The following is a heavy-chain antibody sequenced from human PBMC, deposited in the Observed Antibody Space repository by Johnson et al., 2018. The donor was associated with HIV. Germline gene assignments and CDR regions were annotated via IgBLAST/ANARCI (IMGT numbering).Heavy chain of an antibody. Sequence: EVQLVESGGGLEQPGGSLRLSCAASGITVSNNYMNWVRQAPGKGLEWVSLIYRDNSTYYADSVKGRFTLSRDNSKNTVYLQMNSLRTEDTAVYYCARGITMIAVVKGDAFDIWGQGTMVTVSS. V-gene: IGHV3-66*01. CDR2: IYRDNST. CDR3: ARGITMIAVVKGDAFDI. D-gene: IGHD3-22*01. CDR1: GITVSNNY. J-gene: IGHJ3*02.